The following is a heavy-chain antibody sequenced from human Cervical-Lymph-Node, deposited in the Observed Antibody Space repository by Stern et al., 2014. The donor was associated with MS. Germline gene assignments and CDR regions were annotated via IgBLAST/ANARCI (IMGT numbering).Heavy chain of an antibody. CDR2: IIPILGLP. Sequence: QMQLVESGAEVKKPGSSVNVSCKASGGTFSSSYAITWMRQAPGQGLEWMGRIIPILGLPNYAQKFQGRFTITADTSTSTTYMQLSSLRSEDTAVYYCARGVVSNRAAATLHNLFDPWGQGTLVTVSS. CDR1: GGTFSSSYA. V-gene: IGHV1-69*09. J-gene: IGHJ5*02. D-gene: IGHD2-15*01. CDR3: ARGVVSNRAAATLHNLFDP.